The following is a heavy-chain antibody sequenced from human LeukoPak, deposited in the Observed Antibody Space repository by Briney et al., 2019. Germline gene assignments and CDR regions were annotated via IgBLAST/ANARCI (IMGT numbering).Heavy chain of an antibody. D-gene: IGHD6-13*01. CDR2: IIPIFGTA. CDR1: GGTFSSYA. V-gene: IGHV1-69*05. J-gene: IGHJ4*02. CDR3: ASLAGYSRYYFDY. Sequence: SVKVSCKASGGTFSSYAISWVRQAPGQGLEWMGRIIPIFGTANYAQKFQGRVTITTDESTSTAYMELSSLRSEDTAVYYCASLAGYSRYYFDYWGQGTLVTVSS.